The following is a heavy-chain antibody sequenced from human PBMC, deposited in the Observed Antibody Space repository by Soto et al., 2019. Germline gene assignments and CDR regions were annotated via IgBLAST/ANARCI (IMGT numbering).Heavy chain of an antibody. CDR1: GFSLSTHTVG. CDR2: IIWDEGK. D-gene: IGHD5-12*01. Sequence: QITVKESGPTLVKPTQPLTLTCTFSGFSLSTHTVGVTWIRQPPGKALEWLALIIWDEGKRYSPSLKRRLTNNPDPSKTQVVRTVTKTDPVYTATYYCAHIGPFDYSGYNVEFWGQGILVPVSS. V-gene: IGHV2-5*02. J-gene: IGHJ4*02. CDR3: AHIGPFDYSGYNVEF.